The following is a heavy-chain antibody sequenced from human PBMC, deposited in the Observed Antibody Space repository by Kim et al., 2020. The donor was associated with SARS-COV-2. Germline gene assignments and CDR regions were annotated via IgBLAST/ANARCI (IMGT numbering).Heavy chain of an antibody. J-gene: IGHJ6*02. Sequence: PALKSRVTISVDTSKNQFSLKLSSVTAADTAVYYCARRRIAVAQNYGMDVWGQGTTVTVSS. CDR3: ARRRIAVAQNYGMDV. V-gene: IGHV4-39*01. D-gene: IGHD6-19*01.